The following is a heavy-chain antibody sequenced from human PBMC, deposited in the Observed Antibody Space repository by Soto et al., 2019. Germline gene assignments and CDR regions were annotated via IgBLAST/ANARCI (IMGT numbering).Heavy chain of an antibody. CDR3: AKGGRCSGGSCYHYFQH. CDR2: ISGSGGST. V-gene: IGHV3-23*01. CDR1: GFTFSSYA. D-gene: IGHD2-15*01. J-gene: IGHJ1*01. Sequence: EVQLLESGGGLVQPGGSLRLSCAASGFTFSSYAMSWVRQAPGKGLEWVSAISGSGGSTYYADSVKGRFTISRDNSKNTVYLQMNSLRAEDTAVYYCAKGGRCSGGSCYHYFQHWGQGTLVTVSS.